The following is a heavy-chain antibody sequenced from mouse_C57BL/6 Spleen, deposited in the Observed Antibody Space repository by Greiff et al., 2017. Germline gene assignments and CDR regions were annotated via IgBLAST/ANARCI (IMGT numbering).Heavy chain of an antibody. CDR3: VRDRYCGNSYVEFFDA. CDR2: INYDGSST. V-gene: IGHV5-16*01. D-gene: IGHD1-1*01. J-gene: IGHJ1*03. CDR1: GFTFSDYY. Sequence: EVMLVESEGGLVQPGSSMKLSCTASGFTFSDYYMAWVRQVPEKGLEWVANINYDGSSTYYLDSLKSRFTISRENAKTILYLQMSSLKSEDTATYYCVRDRYCGNSYVEFFDAWGTATMVTASA.